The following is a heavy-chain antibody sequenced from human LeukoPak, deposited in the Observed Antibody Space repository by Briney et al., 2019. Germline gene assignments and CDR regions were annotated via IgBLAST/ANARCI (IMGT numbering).Heavy chain of an antibody. J-gene: IGHJ4*02. CDR3: ARSDYVWGSYRHPDY. Sequence: SETLSLTCTVSGGSISSGSYYWSWIRQPAGKGLEWIGRIYTSGSTNYNPSLKSRVTISVDTSKNQFSLKLSSVTAADTAVYYCARSDYVWGSYRHPDYWGQGTLVTVSS. CDR1: GGSISSGSYY. D-gene: IGHD3-16*02. V-gene: IGHV4-61*02. CDR2: IYTSGST.